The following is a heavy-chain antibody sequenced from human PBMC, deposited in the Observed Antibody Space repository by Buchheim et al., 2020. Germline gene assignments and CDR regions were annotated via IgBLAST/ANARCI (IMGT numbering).Heavy chain of an antibody. D-gene: IGHD6-19*01. V-gene: IGHV3-30*18. CDR2: ISDDGGKK. CDR1: GFTFSAHG. Sequence: QVHLVESGGGEVQPGRSLRLSCAASGFTFSAHGMHWVRQAPGKGLEWVALISDDGGKKFYLDSVKGRFTVSRDSSQNRLYLQMIDLRPEDSGVYYCAKDVSGWYNSGMDVWGQGT. CDR3: AKDVSGWYNSGMDV. J-gene: IGHJ3*01.